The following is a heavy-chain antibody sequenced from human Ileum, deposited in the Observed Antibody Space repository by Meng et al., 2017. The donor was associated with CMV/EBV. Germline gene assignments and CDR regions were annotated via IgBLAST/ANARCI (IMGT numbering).Heavy chain of an antibody. D-gene: IGHD3-3*01. Sequence: QLQEYGPGLVKPSETRSLTCTASGGSTTSSTYYWGWIRQPPGKGLEWIGSVYYSGTTYYNPSLKSRVNMSIDTSKNRFSLKLSSATAADTAVYYCARNVGFYSSQIAYWGQGALVTVSS. J-gene: IGHJ4*02. CDR1: GGSTTSSTYY. CDR2: VYYSGTT. V-gene: IGHV4-39*07. CDR3: ARNVGFYSSQIAY.